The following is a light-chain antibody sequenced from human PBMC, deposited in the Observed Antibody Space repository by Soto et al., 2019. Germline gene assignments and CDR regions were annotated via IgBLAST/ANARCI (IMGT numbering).Light chain of an antibody. CDR2: DVN. Sequence: QSALTQPPSASGSPGQSVTISCTGTSSDVGGYTYVSWYQQHPGKAPKVMIYDVNKRPSGVPDRCSGSKSGNTASLTVSGLQAEDEADYYCSSHAASDNPFVFGSGTKLTVL. J-gene: IGLJ1*01. V-gene: IGLV2-8*01. CDR3: SSHAASDNPFV. CDR1: SSDVGGYTY.